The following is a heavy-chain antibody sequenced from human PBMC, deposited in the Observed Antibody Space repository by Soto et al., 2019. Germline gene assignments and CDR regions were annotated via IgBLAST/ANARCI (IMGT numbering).Heavy chain of an antibody. Sequence: QVQLQESGPGLVKPSQTLSLTCTVSGASITSDDYFWGWIRQPPGQGLEWTAFFYYTGSTYYNPSLKSRATISVDTAKFQCSLRLLSVTAADSAVYYCARGSMSRGGLSLDVWGLGITVTV. V-gene: IGHV4-30-4*01. CDR3: ARGSMSRGGLSLDV. CDR1: GASITSDDYF. CDR2: FYYTGST. J-gene: IGHJ6*02. D-gene: IGHD3-10*01.